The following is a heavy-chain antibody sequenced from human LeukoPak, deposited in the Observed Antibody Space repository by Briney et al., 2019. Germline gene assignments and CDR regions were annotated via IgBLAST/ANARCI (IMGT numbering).Heavy chain of an antibody. CDR2: IYYSGST. V-gene: IGHV4-59*01. CDR3: ARSSHLTTVVTPFDY. D-gene: IGHD4-23*01. J-gene: IGHJ4*02. Sequence: SETLSLTCTVSGGSISSYYWSWIRQPPGKGLEWIGYIYYSGSTNYNPSLKSRVTISVDTSKNQFSLKLSSVTAADTAVYYCARSSHLTTVVTPFDYWGQGTLVTVSS. CDR1: GGSISSYY.